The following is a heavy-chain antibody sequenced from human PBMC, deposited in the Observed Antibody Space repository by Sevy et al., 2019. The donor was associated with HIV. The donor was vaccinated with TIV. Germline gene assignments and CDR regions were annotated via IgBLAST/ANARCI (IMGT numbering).Heavy chain of an antibody. CDR2: ISGSGGYT. CDR3: EAITTAGRDY. CDR1: GFIFSSYV. Sequence: GESLKISFAASGFIFSSYVMSWVRQAPGKGLEWVSSISGSGGYTYYADSVKGRFTISRDNSNNMLYLQMNSLRAEDTAIYYCEAITTAGRDYWGQGTLVTVSS. V-gene: IGHV3-23*01. D-gene: IGHD1-1*01. J-gene: IGHJ4*02.